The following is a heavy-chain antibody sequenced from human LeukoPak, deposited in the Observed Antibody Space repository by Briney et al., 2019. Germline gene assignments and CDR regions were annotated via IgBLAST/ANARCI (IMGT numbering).Heavy chain of an antibody. CDR2: INPDSGGT. Sequence: GASVKVSCKASGYTFTDYYMHWVRQAPGQGLEWMGWINPDSGGTNYPQKFQGRVTMTRDTSISTAYMDLSSLRSDDTAVYYCASGAIGGGAFDIWDQGTMVTVSS. D-gene: IGHD3-16*01. CDR3: ASGAIGGGAFDI. V-gene: IGHV1-2*02. J-gene: IGHJ3*02. CDR1: GYTFTDYY.